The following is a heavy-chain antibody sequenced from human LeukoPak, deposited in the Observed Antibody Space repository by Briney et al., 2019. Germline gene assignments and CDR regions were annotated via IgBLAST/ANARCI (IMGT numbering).Heavy chain of an antibody. CDR2: VSFDGRVP. Sequence: GGSLRLSCAASGFDFSHYAMHWVRQAPGKGLEWVAVVSFDGRVPYSADSVKGRFTISRDNSKSTLYLQVNSLRPEDTAVYYCARQGPEWQLLFGYFDLWGRGTLVTASS. CDR1: GFDFSHYA. D-gene: IGHD2-15*01. V-gene: IGHV3-30*17. CDR3: ARQGPEWQLLFGYFDL. J-gene: IGHJ2*01.